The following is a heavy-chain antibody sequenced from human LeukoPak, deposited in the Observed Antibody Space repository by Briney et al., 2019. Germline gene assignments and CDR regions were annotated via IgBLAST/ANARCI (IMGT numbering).Heavy chain of an antibody. J-gene: IGHJ6*03. CDR2: INPNSGGT. CDR1: GYTFTGYY. D-gene: IGHD2-15*01. Sequence: ASVKVSCKASGYTFTGYYMHWVRQAPGQGLEWMGWINPNSGGTNYAQKFQGRVTMTSDTSISTAYMELSRLRSDDTAVYYCARAPKAAYYYYYMDVWGKGTTVTVSS. CDR3: ARAPKAAYYYYYMDV. V-gene: IGHV1-2*02.